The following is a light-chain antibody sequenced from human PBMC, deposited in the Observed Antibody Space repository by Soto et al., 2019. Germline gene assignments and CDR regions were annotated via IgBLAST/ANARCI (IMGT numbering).Light chain of an antibody. J-gene: IGLJ2*01. CDR1: SSDVGGYKF. CDR2: DVS. CDR3: SSYTSSSTLA. V-gene: IGLV2-14*01. Sequence: QSVLTQPASVSGSPGQSITISCTGTSSDVGGYKFVSWYQQHPGKAPKLMIYDVSNRPSGVSNRFSGSKSGNTASLTISGLQAEDEADYYCSSYTSSSTLAIAGGTKLTVL.